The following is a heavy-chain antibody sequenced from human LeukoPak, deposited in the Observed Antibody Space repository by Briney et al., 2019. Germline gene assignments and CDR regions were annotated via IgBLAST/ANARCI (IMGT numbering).Heavy chain of an antibody. Sequence: GASVKVSCRASGGTFSSYATSWVRQAPGQGLEWMGGIIPIFGTANYAQKFQGRVTITADESTSTAYMELSSLRSEDTAVYYCARDSPNPRYFDLWGRGTLVTVSS. J-gene: IGHJ2*01. CDR1: GGTFSSYA. CDR3: ARDSPNPRYFDL. CDR2: IIPIFGTA. V-gene: IGHV1-69*01.